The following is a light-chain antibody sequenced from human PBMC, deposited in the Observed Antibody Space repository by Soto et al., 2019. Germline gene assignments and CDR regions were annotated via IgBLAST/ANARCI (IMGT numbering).Light chain of an antibody. Sequence: EIVMSLSLATRCVSPGERATLSCRASQSVSQNYLAWYQQKPGQAPSLHISGATTRATAVRHRFSGSGSGTDFTITSRKLEPADFAVYYCRQSCSPRTFGRRTKV. J-gene: IGKJ4*02. V-gene: IGKV3-20*01. CDR1: QSVSQNY. CDR2: GAT. CDR3: RQSCSPRT.